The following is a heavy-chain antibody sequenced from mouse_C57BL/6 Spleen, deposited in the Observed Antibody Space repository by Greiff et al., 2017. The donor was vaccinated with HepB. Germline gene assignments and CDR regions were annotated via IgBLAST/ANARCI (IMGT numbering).Heavy chain of an antibody. CDR1: GYAFSSSW. CDR2: IYPGDGDT. J-gene: IGHJ3*01. V-gene: IGHV1-82*01. D-gene: IGHD3-2*01. Sequence: VQRVESGPELVKPGASVKISCKASGYAFSSSWMNWVKQRPGKGLEWIGRIYPGDGDTNYNGKFKGKATLTADKSSSTAYMQLSSLTAEDSAVYFCARDSWDGFAYWGQGTLVTVSA. CDR3: ARDSWDGFAY.